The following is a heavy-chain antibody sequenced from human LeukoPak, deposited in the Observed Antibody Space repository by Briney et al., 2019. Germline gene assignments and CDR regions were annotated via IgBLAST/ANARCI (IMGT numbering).Heavy chain of an antibody. CDR3: ARSAYCGGDCYSAGLDY. CDR1: GGSISSYY. J-gene: IGHJ4*02. D-gene: IGHD2-21*02. CDR2: IYYGGST. V-gene: IGHV4-59*08. Sequence: SETLSLTCTVSGGSISSYYWSWIRQPPGKGLEWTGYIYYGGSTNYNPSLKSRVTISVDTSKNQFSLKLSSVTAADTAVYYCARSAYCGGDCYSAGLDYWGQGTLVTVSS.